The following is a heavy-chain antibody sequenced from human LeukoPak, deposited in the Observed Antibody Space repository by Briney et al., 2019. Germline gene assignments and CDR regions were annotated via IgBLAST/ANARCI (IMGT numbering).Heavy chain of an antibody. CDR2: ISSSSSYT. Sequence: PGGSLRLSCAASGFTFSSYSMNWVRQAPGKGLEWVSSISSSSSYTYYADSVKGRFTISRDNSKNTLYLQMNTLRAEDTAVYYCAKNRGNWYYCDYWGQGTQVTVSS. CDR3: AKNRGNWYYCDY. D-gene: IGHD2/OR15-2a*01. V-gene: IGHV3-21*04. CDR1: GFTFSSYS. J-gene: IGHJ4*02.